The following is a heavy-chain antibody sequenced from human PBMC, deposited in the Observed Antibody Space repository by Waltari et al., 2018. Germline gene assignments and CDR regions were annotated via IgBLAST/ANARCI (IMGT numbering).Heavy chain of an antibody. CDR2: IYTDGTA. V-gene: IGHV3-53*01. Sequence: VQLVESGGGLMQPGGSLRLSCAASGFSVSRNYMSWVRQAPGKGRGWVSLIYTDGTAYYADSVKGRFTISSDKSKNTLNLQMNSLRAEDTAVYYCTREDQGQPGGYWGQGTLVTVSS. D-gene: IGHD2-2*01. J-gene: IGHJ4*02. CDR1: GFSVSRNY. CDR3: TREDQGQPGGY.